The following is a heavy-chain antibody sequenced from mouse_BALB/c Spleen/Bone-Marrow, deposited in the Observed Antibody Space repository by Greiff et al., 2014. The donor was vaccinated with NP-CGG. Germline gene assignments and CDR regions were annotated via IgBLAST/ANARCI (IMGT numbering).Heavy chain of an antibody. Sequence: EVMLVESGGGLVKPGGSLKLSCAASGFTFSSYDMSWVRQTPEKRLEWVATISSGSSYTYYPDSVKGRFTISRDNAKNTLYLQMSSLRSEDTAMYYCARHGITRLLDYWGQGTTLTVSS. CDR1: GFTFSSYD. CDR3: ARHGITRLLDY. J-gene: IGHJ2*01. CDR2: ISSGSSYT. V-gene: IGHV5-9-1*01. D-gene: IGHD2-4*01.